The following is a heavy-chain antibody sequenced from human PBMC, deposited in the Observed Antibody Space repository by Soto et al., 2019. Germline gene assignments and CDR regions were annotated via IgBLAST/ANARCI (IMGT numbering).Heavy chain of an antibody. D-gene: IGHD3-10*01. J-gene: IGHJ3*02. CDR3: ARDSVSVYYYGSGSPTGNDAFDI. V-gene: IGHV1-18*01. CDR2: ISAYNGNT. CDR1: GSAFTRYG. Sequence: ASVKVSCKASGSAFTRYGISWVRQAPGKGLEWMGWISAYNGNTNYAQKLQGRVTMTTDTSTSTAYMELRSLRSDDTAVYYCARDSVSVYYYGSGSPTGNDAFDIWGQGTMGTVSS.